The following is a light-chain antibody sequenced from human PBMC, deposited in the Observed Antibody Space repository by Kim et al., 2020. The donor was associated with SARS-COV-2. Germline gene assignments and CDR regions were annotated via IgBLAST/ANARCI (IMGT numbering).Light chain of an antibody. CDR2: GKN. Sequence: VALGQTVRITCQGDSHRRYYATWYQQKPGQAPILVIYGKNNRPSGIPDRFSGSSSGNTASLTITGTQAGDEADYYCNSRDSNDNVVFGGGTKLTVL. CDR3: NSRDSNDNVV. J-gene: IGLJ2*01. V-gene: IGLV3-19*01. CDR1: SHRRYY.